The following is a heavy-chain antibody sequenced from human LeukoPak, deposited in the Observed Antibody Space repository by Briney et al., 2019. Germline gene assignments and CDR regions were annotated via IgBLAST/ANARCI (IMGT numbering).Heavy chain of an antibody. J-gene: IGHJ4*02. V-gene: IGHV5-51*01. CDR1: GYSFSNYW. D-gene: IGHD2-21*02. CDR2: IYPGDYET. CDR3: AIPPGYCGNDCSFDH. Sequence: GESLKISCDGSGYSFSNYWIGRVRQMPGKGQEWMGIIYPGDYETRYSPSFQGLVTISVDKSISTAYLQWSSLKASDTAMYYCAIPPGYCGNDCSFDHWGQGTLVTVSS.